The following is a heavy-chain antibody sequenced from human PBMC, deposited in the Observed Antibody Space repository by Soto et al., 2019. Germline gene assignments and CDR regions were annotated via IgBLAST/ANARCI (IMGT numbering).Heavy chain of an antibody. Sequence: GGSLRLSCAASGFTFSSYAMSWVRQAPGKGLERVSAISGSGGSTYYADSVKGRFTISRDNSKITLYLQMNSLRAEDTAVYYCAKLSATAAAGYFDYWGQGTLVTSPQ. CDR1: GFTFSSYA. D-gene: IGHD6-13*01. V-gene: IGHV3-23*01. CDR2: ISGSGGST. J-gene: IGHJ4*02. CDR3: AKLSATAAAGYFDY.